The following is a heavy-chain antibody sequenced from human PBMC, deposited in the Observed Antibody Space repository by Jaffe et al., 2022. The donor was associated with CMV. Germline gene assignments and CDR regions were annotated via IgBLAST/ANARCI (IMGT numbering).Heavy chain of an antibody. V-gene: IGHV3-48*02. CDR1: GFTFSSYS. CDR3: ARDPGYSGYEQVFDY. J-gene: IGHJ4*02. D-gene: IGHD5-12*01. Sequence: EVQLVESGGGLVQPGGSLRLSCAASGFTFSSYSMNWVRQAPGKGLEWVSYISSSSSTIYYADSVKGRFTISRDNAKNSLYLQMNSLRDEDTAVYYCARDPGYSGYEQVFDYWGQGTLVTVSS. CDR2: ISSSSSTI.